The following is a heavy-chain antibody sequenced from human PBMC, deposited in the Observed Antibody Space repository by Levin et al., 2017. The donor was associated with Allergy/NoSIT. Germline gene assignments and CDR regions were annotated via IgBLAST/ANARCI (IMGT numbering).Heavy chain of an antibody. CDR3: ARGPYSGYEDENWFDP. J-gene: IGHJ5*02. D-gene: IGHD5-12*01. CDR1: GFTFSSYS. CDR2: ISSSSSYI. V-gene: IGHV3-21*01. Sequence: GESLKISCAASGFTFSSYSMNWVRQAPGKGLEWVSSISSSSSYIYYADSVKGRFTISRDNAKNSLYLQMNSLRAEDTAVYYCARGPYSGYEDENWFDPWGQGTLVTVSS.